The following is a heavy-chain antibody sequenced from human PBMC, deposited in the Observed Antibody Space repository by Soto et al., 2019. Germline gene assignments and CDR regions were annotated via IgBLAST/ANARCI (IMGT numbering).Heavy chain of an antibody. CDR3: AKGSSASRPYYFDY. J-gene: IGHJ4*02. D-gene: IGHD3-22*01. CDR2: ITGSGGST. Sequence: GGSLRLSCAASGFNFDDYAMHWVRQIPGKGLEWASAITGSGGSTYHADSVKGRFTISRDNSKNTLYLQMNSLRADDTAVYYCAKGSSASRPYYFDYWGQGTLVTVSS. V-gene: IGHV3-23*01. CDR1: GFNFDDYA.